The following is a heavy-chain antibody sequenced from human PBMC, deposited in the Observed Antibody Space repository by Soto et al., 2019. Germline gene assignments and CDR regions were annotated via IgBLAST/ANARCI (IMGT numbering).Heavy chain of an antibody. CDR2: IWYDGSNK. Sequence: QVQLVESGGGVVQPGRSLRLSCAASGFTFSSYGMHWVRQAPGKGLEWVAVIWYDGSNKYYVDSVKGRFTISRDNSKNTLYLQMNSLRAEDTAVYYCARDGPTPYYYGSGTALDYWGQGTLVTVSS. CDR3: ARDGPTPYYYGSGTALDY. D-gene: IGHD3-10*01. V-gene: IGHV3-33*01. CDR1: GFTFSSYG. J-gene: IGHJ4*02.